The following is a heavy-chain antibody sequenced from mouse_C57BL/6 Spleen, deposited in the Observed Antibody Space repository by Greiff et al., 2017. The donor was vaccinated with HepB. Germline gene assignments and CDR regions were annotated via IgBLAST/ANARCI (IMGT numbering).Heavy chain of an antibody. CDR1: GYTFTSYW. V-gene: IGHV1-74*01. CDR3: ATEDYYGSSSFAY. J-gene: IGHJ3*01. Sequence: VQLQQPGAELVKPGASVKVSCKASGYTFTSYWMHWVKQRPGQGLEWIGRIHPSDSDTNYNQKFMGKATLTVDKSSSTAYMQLSSLTSEDSAVYYCATEDYYGSSSFAYWGQGTLVTVSA. CDR2: IHPSDSDT. D-gene: IGHD1-1*01.